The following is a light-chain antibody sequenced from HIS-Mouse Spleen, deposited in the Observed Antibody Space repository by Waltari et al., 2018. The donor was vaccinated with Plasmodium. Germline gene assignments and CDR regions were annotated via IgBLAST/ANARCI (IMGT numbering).Light chain of an antibody. CDR3: YSTDSSGNHRV. V-gene: IGLV3-10*01. CDR1: DLPQKY. CDR2: EDS. Sequence: SYELTQPPSVSVSPGQTASITCHGADLPQKYSYWYQQKSGQAPVLVIYEDSKRPAGIPERFSGSSSGTMATLTISGAQVEDEADYYCYSTDSSGNHRVFGGGTKLTVL. J-gene: IGLJ3*02.